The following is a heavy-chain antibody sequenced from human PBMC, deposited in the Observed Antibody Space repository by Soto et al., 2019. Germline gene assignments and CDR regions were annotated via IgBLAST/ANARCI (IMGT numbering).Heavy chain of an antibody. Sequence: SETLSLTCSVSGASISSYYWSWIRQPPGKGLEWIGYIFYSGSSGSTNYNPSLKSRVTISVDTSKNQFSLKLSSVTAADTAVYYCARTALGWLDPWGQGTPVTVSS. D-gene: IGHD2-21*02. CDR3: ARTALGWLDP. V-gene: IGHV4-59*01. J-gene: IGHJ5*02. CDR1: GASISSYY. CDR2: IFYSGSSGST.